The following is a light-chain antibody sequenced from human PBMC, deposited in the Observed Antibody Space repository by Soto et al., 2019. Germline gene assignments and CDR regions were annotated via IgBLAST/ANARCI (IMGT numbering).Light chain of an antibody. J-gene: IGKJ1*01. CDR1: QSVSSY. Sequence: EIVLTQSPGTLSSSPGERATLSCRASQSVSSYLAWYQQKPGQAPRLLIYGASSIGTGIPDRFSGSGSGTHFTLTISRLEPEDFAVYYCQQYGSSSKTLGQGTKVEIK. V-gene: IGKV3-20*01. CDR2: GAS. CDR3: QQYGSSSKT.